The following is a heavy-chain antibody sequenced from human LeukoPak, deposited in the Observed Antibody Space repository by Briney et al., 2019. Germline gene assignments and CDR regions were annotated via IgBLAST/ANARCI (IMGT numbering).Heavy chain of an antibody. D-gene: IGHD3-16*01. CDR2: INHMN. J-gene: IGHJ6*02. CDR1: GFTFSSYW. CDR3: ARGGGLDV. Sequence: GSLRLSCAASGFTFSSYWMNWARQAPGRGLEWVASINHMNYYVDSVKGRFTISRDNAKNSLYLQMSNLRAEDTAAYFCARGGGLDVWGQGATVTVSS. V-gene: IGHV3-7*03.